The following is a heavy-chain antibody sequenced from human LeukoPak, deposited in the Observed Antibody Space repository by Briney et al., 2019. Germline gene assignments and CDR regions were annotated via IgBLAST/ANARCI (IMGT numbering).Heavy chain of an antibody. CDR3: ARDNWNYGSSMDV. J-gene: IGHJ6*02. Sequence: SETLSLTCIVSGGSISSYFWSWIRQPPGKGLEWIGYISNSGSTNYNPSLKSRVTISADTSKNQFSLKLSSVTAADTAVYYCARDNWNYGSSMDVWGQGTTVTVSS. CDR1: GGSISSYF. D-gene: IGHD1-7*01. V-gene: IGHV4-59*01. CDR2: ISNSGST.